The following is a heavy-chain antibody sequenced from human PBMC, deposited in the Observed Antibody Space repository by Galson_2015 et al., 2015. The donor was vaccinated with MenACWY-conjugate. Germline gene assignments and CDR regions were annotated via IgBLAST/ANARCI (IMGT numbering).Heavy chain of an antibody. CDR1: GFTFRNSW. J-gene: IGHJ5*02. Sequence: SLRLSCAASGFTFRNSWMHWVRHVPGKGLVWVARITPDGTSTTYADSVKGRFTISRDNAKNTLFLQMNSLRAEDTAVYYCAKDRYRMTISVPSNWFAPWGQGTLVIVSS. V-gene: IGHV3-74*03. CDR2: ITPDGTST. CDR3: AKDRYRMTISVPSNWFAP. D-gene: IGHD3-3*01.